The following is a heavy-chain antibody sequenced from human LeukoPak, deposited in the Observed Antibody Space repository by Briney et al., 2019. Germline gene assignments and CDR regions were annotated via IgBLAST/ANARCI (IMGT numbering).Heavy chain of an antibody. CDR1: VGSISTSYY. J-gene: IGHJ4*02. CDR3: GRHPALEAVAYSFDY. CDR2: IYYSGST. Sequence: PSEPLSLTCTVSVGSISTSYYWGWIRQPPEKGLEWIGSIYYSGSTYYNASLKSRVTISVDTSKNQFSLKLSSVTAADTAVYYCGRHPALEAVAYSFDYWGQGTLVTVPS. V-gene: IGHV4-39*01. D-gene: IGHD6-19*01.